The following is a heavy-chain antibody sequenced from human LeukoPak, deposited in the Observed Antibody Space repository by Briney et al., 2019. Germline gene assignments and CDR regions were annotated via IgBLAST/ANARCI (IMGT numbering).Heavy chain of an antibody. CDR3: ATGGGWEPSSGVVTHIDV. V-gene: IGHV3-74*01. CDR1: GFIFSGYW. CDR2: IYNDGNGI. D-gene: IGHD3-3*01. J-gene: IGHJ6*03. Sequence: PGGSLRLSCAASGFIFSGYWMHWVRQGPEKGLELVSRIYNDGNGIIYADSVKGRFTTSRDNAKNTPYLQMSSLRVEDTAVYYCATGGGWEPSSGVVTHIDVWGKGTTVTVSS.